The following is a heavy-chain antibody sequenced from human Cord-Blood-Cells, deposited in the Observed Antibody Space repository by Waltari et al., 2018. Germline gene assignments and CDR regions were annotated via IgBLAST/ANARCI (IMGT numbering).Heavy chain of an antibody. V-gene: IGHV3-74*01. D-gene: IGHD2-8*02. J-gene: IGHJ3*02. CDR2: INSDESST. CDR1: GFTFSSYG. CDR3: ARDRGCTGGVCFAFDI. Sequence: EVQLVESGGGLVQPGGSLRLSCAASGFTFSSYGIHWVRQAPGKGLVGVSRINSDESSTSYADSVKGRFTISRDNAKNTLYLQMNSLRAEDTAVYYCARDRGCTGGVCFAFDIWGQGTMVTVSS.